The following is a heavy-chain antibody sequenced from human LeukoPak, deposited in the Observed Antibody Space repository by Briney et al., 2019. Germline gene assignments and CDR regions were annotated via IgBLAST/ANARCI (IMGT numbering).Heavy chain of an antibody. CDR2: IKQDGSEK. J-gene: IGHJ4*02. V-gene: IGHV3-7*01. CDR1: GFTFSSYA. Sequence: GGSLRLSCAASGFTFSSYAMSWVRQAPGKGLEWVANIKQDGSEKYYVDSVKGRFTISRDNAKNSLYLQMNSLRAEDTAVYYCASNYCSSTSCYFDYWGQGTLVTVSS. D-gene: IGHD2-2*01. CDR3: ASNYCSSTSCYFDY.